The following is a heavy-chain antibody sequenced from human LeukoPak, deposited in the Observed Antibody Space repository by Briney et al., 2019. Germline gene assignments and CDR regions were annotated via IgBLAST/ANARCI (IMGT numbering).Heavy chain of an antibody. Sequence: GASVKVSCKASGYTFTGYYMHWVRQAPGQGLEWMGWINPNSGGINYAQKFQGRVTMTRDTSISTAYMELSRLRSDDTAVYYCARHSLVRGARFDYWGQGTLVTVSS. V-gene: IGHV1-2*02. D-gene: IGHD3-10*01. CDR2: INPNSGGI. CDR1: GYTFTGYY. J-gene: IGHJ4*02. CDR3: ARHSLVRGARFDY.